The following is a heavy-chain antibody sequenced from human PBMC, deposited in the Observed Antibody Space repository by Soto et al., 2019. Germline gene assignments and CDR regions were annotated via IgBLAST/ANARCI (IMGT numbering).Heavy chain of an antibody. Sequence: QLQLQESGPGLVKPSQTRSLTGLFSGGSISMGVYSWSGFRQHPGKGLEWIGSIYYGGSTYYNPSLKSRVTISVDTSKNQFSLKLSSVTAADTAVYYCARGVLHWGQGTLVTVSS. V-gene: IGHV4-31*03. D-gene: IGHD3-16*01. J-gene: IGHJ4*02. CDR1: GGSISMGVYS. CDR2: IYYGGST. CDR3: ARGVLH.